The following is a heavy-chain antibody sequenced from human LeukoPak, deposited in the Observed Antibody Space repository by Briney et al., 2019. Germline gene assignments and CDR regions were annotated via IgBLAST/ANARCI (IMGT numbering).Heavy chain of an antibody. CDR2: TSRSSGA. V-gene: IGHV3-23*01. CDR1: GCTFSAYD. Sequence: GGSLRLSCVGSGCTFSAYDMQWVRQAPGKGLEWVSGTSRSSGAHYTDSVKGRFTISRDNSKDTLYLQMDSLRAEDTAVYYCAQGGYFAFDMWGQGTMVTVSS. J-gene: IGHJ3*02. D-gene: IGHD2-2*03. CDR3: AQGGYFAFDM.